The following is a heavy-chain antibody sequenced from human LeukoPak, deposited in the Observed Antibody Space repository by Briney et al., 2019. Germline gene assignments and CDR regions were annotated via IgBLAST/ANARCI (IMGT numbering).Heavy chain of an antibody. CDR1: GYTFTSYY. V-gene: IGHV1-2*02. Sequence: ASVKVSCKASGYTFTSYYMHWVRQAPGQGLEWMGWINPNSGGANYAQKFQGRVTMTRDTSISTAYMELSRLRSDDTAVYYCARARSWRNTKGGIAAAGTRAEYFQHWGQGTLVTVSS. CDR2: INPNSGGA. CDR3: ARARSWRNTKGGIAAAGTRAEYFQH. J-gene: IGHJ1*01. D-gene: IGHD6-13*01.